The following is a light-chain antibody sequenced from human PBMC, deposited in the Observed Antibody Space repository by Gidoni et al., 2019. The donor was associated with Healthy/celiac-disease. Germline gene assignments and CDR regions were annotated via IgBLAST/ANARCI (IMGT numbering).Light chain of an antibody. CDR3: QVWDSSTVV. Sequence: SYELTQPLSVSVALGQTARITCGENNIGSKNVHWYQQKPGQAPVLVIYRDSNRLSGIPERFSGSNSGNTATLTISRAQAGDEADYYCQVWDSSTVVFGGGTKLTVL. V-gene: IGLV3-9*01. CDR2: RDS. CDR1: NIGSKN. J-gene: IGLJ2*01.